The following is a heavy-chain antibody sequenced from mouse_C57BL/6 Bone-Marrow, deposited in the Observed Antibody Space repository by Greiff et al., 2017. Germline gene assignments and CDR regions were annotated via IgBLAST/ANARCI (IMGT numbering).Heavy chain of an antibody. J-gene: IGHJ2*01. CDR3: ARSGPLGRSFDY. Sequence: QVQLQQSGAELVKPGASVKMSCKASGYTFTSYWITWVKQRPGQGLEWIGDIYPTSGRTNYNEKFKSKAILTVDTSSNTAYMQLISLTSEDSAVLYCARSGPLGRSFDYWGQGTTLTVSS. D-gene: IGHD4-1*01. CDR2: IYPTSGRT. V-gene: IGHV1-55*01. CDR1: GYTFTSYW.